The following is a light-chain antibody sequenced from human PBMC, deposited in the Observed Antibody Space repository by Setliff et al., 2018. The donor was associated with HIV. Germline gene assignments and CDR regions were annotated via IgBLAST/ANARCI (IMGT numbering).Light chain of an antibody. CDR1: TSDVGGYNF. J-gene: IGLJ1*01. V-gene: IGLV2-14*01. CDR3: SSYTSSSTDV. CDR2: DVS. Sequence: QSALAQPRSVSGSPGQSVTISCTGTTSDVGGYNFVSWYQQHPGKAPKLMIYDVSTRPSGVSNRFSGSKSGNTASLTISGLQTEDEADYYCSSYTSSSTDVFGTGTKV.